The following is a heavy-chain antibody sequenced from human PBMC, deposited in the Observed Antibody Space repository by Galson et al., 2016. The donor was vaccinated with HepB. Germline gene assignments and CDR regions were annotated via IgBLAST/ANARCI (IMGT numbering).Heavy chain of an antibody. Sequence: SETLSLTCTVSGDSISSGNFYWSWIRQAPGKGLEWIGYFFYSGATTTYNPSLEGRATISVDPSKHQIFLGLTSVTAAATAVYYCARKHRSGSYYGGVSSFFGPWGQGVLVTVAS. CDR3: ARKHRSGSYYGGVSSFFGP. CDR1: GDSISSGNFY. V-gene: IGHV4-61*01. CDR2: FFYSGATT. D-gene: IGHD1-26*01. J-gene: IGHJ5*02.